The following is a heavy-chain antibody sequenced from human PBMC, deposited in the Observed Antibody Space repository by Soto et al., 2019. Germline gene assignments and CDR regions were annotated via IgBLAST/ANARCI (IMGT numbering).Heavy chain of an antibody. J-gene: IGHJ4*02. Sequence: GGSLRLSCAASGFTFSSYAMHWVRQAPGKGLEWVAVISYDGSNKYYADSVKGRFTISRDNSKNTLYLQMNSLRAEDTAVYYCARGADYWGQGTLVTVSS. V-gene: IGHV3-30-3*01. CDR3: ARGADY. CDR2: ISYDGSNK. CDR1: GFTFSSYA.